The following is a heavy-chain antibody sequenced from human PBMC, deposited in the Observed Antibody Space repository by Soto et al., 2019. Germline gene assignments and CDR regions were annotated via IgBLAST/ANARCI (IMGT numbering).Heavy chain of an antibody. J-gene: IGHJ4*02. Sequence: EVQLVESGGGLVKPGESIRLSCAASGFTFSNARMNWVRQAPGKGLEWVGHIRSETDGGTVVYPAPVKGRVIISRDDSRNTMYLQMNNLKTEDTAVYYCTTAHPRGPDYWGQGTLVTVSS. D-gene: IGHD5-12*01. CDR3: TTAHPRGPDY. CDR2: IRSETDGGTV. CDR1: GFTFSNAR. V-gene: IGHV3-15*01.